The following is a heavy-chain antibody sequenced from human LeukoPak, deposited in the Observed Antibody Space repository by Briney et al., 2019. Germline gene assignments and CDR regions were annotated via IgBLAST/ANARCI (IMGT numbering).Heavy chain of an antibody. CDR2: ISVYNDNR. J-gene: IGHJ4*02. Sequence: ASVKVSCKASGYTFYSYGISWVRQAPGQGLEWMACISVYNDNRRYAQNFQGRVTLTTDKSTSTAYMELRSLKSDDTATYYCVRDGRFEYSHVYYFDYWGQGTQVTVSS. V-gene: IGHV1-18*01. D-gene: IGHD6-6*01. CDR1: GYTFYSYG. CDR3: VRDGRFEYSHVYYFDY.